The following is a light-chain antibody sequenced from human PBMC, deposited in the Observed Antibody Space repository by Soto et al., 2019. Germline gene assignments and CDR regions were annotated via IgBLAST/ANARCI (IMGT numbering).Light chain of an antibody. CDR2: EVS. CDR3: SSYAGSNNYV. J-gene: IGLJ1*01. V-gene: IGLV2-8*01. CDR1: SSDVGDYNY. Sequence: QAALTQPPSASGSPGQSVTISCTGTSSDVGDYNYVSWYQQHPGKAPKVMIYEVSKRPSGVPDRFSGSKSGNTASLTVSGLQAEDAADYYCSSYAGSNNYVFGTGTKLTVL.